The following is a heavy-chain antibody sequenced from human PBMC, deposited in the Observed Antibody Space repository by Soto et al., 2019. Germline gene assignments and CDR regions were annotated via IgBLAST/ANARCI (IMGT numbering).Heavy chain of an antibody. Sequence: SETLSLTCTVSGGSISSSSYYWGWIRQPPGKGLEWIGSIFYSGSTYYNPSLKSRVTISVDTSKNQFSLKLNSVTAADTAVYYCARESYYGSGATVVGYWGLGTLVTVSS. CDR1: GGSISSSSYY. J-gene: IGHJ4*02. CDR3: ARESYYGSGATVVGY. CDR2: IFYSGST. V-gene: IGHV4-39*07. D-gene: IGHD3-10*01.